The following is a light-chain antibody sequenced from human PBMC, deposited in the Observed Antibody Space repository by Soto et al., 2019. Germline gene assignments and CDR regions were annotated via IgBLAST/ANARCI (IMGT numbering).Light chain of an antibody. V-gene: IGKV3-15*01. J-gene: IGKJ4*01. CDR1: QSVSSN. CDR2: GAS. Sequence: TLSVSPGERATLSCRASQSVSSNLAWYQQKPGQAPRLLIYGASTRATGIPARFSGSGSGTEFTLTISSLQSEDFAVYYCQQGVTFGGGTKVDIK. CDR3: QQGVT.